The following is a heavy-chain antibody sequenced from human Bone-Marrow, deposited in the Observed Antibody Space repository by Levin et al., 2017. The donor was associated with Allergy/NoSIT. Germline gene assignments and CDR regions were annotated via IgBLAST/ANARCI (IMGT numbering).Heavy chain of an antibody. D-gene: IGHD3-9*01. Sequence: PSETLSLTCAVSGGSFSTNDRWSWVRQTPGKGLEWIGDINRGGNTNYNPSLKSRLTVSVDTSKRQFSLKLTSVTAADTAVSYCATVRYFDWSLPMYYFEYWGQGTLVAVSS. CDR2: INRGGNT. CDR3: ATVRYFDWSLPMYYFEY. J-gene: IGHJ4*02. CDR1: GGSFSTNDR. V-gene: IGHV4-4*02.